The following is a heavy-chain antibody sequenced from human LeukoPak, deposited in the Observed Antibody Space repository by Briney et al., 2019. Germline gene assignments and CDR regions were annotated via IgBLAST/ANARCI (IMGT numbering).Heavy chain of an antibody. J-gene: IGHJ6*02. D-gene: IGHD3-10*01. CDR1: SGSISSSGYY. CDR2: IYYSGST. V-gene: IGHV4-30-4*08. Sequence: PSQTLSLTCTVSSGSISSSGYYCSWIRQHPGKGLEWTGCIYYSGSTNYNPSLKSRVTISVDTSKNQFSLKLSSVTAADTAVYYCARGIRFTMVRGPYGMDVWGQGTTVTVSS. CDR3: ARGIRFTMVRGPYGMDV.